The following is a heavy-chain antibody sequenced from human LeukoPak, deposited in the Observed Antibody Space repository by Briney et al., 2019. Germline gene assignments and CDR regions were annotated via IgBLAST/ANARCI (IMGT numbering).Heavy chain of an antibody. V-gene: IGHV1-69*01. Sequence: SVKVSCRASGGTFSSYAISWVRQAPGQGLEWMGGLIPIFGTANYAQKFQGRVTITADESTSTAYMELSSLRSEDTAVYYCASSRSHRYFGWLFDYWGQGTLVTVSS. CDR3: ASSRSHRYFGWLFDY. J-gene: IGHJ4*02. CDR1: GGTFSSYA. D-gene: IGHD3-9*01. CDR2: LIPIFGTA.